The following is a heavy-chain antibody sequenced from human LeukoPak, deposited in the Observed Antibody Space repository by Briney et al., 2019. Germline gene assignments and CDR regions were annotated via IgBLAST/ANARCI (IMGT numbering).Heavy chain of an antibody. CDR3: ARLRVINGDLDY. CDR2: ISAYSGTT. V-gene: IGHV1-18*01. CDR1: GYTFISYG. Sequence: GASVKVSCKASGYTFISYGISWVRQAPGQGLEWMGWISAYSGTTKCTQKLRGRVTMTTETSTSTAYMELGSLRSDDTAVYYCARLRVINGDLDYWGQGTLVTVSS. J-gene: IGHJ4*02.